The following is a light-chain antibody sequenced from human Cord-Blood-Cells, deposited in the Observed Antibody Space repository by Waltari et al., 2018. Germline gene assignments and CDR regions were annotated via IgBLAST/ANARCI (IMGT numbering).Light chain of an antibody. CDR3: CSYAGSYTYV. CDR1: SSDTGGYHH. V-gene: IGLV2-11*01. J-gene: IGLJ1*01. CDR2: VVS. Sequence: QSALTQPRSVSGSPGQSVTISCTGTSSDTGGYHHASCYQQHPCKAPKLMIYVVSKRPSGVPDRFSGSKSGNTASLTISGLQAEDEADYYCCSYAGSYTYVFGTGTKVTVL.